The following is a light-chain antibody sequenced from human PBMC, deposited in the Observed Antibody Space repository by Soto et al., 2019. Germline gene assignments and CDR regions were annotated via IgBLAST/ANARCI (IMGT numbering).Light chain of an antibody. CDR2: STS. J-gene: IGLJ1*01. Sequence: QDVVTQEPSLTVSPGGTGTLTCASNTGAVTSGYYPGWFQQKPGQAPRALIYSTSSKHSWTPARFSGSLLGGKAALTLSGVQPEDEADYYRLLYYGGVYVFGTGTKLTVL. CDR3: LLYYGGVYV. V-gene: IGLV7-43*01. CDR1: TGAVTSGYY.